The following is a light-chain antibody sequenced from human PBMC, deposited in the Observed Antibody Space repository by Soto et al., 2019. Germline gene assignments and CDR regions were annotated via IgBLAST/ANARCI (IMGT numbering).Light chain of an antibody. CDR2: LGS. Sequence: VMTQSPPSLTVTPGEPAPISCRSSQRLLHSNGNTFLDWYLQKPGQSPQLLIYLGSNRASGVPDRVSGSEAGTDFTLKISRVEAEDVGVYYCMQALQTPYTFGQGTKLEIK. CDR3: MQALQTPYT. CDR1: QRLLHSNGNTF. J-gene: IGKJ2*01. V-gene: IGKV2-28*01.